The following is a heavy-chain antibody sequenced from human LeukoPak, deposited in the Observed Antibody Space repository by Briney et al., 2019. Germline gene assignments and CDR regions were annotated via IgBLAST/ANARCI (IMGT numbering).Heavy chain of an antibody. CDR3: ARDGWLVVGTFDY. Sequence: SVKVSCKASGGTFSSYAISWVRQAPGQGLEWMGGIIPIFGTANYAQKFQGRVTITADESTSTAYMELSSLRSDDTAVYYCARDGWLVVGTFDYWGQGTLVTVSS. V-gene: IGHV1-69*13. CDR2: IIPIFGTA. CDR1: GGTFSSYA. J-gene: IGHJ4*02. D-gene: IGHD6-19*01.